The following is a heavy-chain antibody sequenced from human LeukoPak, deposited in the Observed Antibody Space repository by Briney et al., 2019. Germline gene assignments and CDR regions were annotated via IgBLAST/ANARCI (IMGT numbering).Heavy chain of an antibody. J-gene: IGHJ4*02. CDR2: ISGSGGST. V-gene: IGHV3-23*01. Sequence: GGSLRLSCAASGFTFSSYAMSWVRQAPGKGLEWVSAISGSGGSTYYADSVKGRFTISRDNSKNTLYLQMNSLRAEDTAVFYCAKDLEDRCLYSDPGGYWGQGTLVTVSS. CDR3: AKDLEDRCLYSDPGGY. CDR1: GFTFSSYA. D-gene: IGHD2-8*01.